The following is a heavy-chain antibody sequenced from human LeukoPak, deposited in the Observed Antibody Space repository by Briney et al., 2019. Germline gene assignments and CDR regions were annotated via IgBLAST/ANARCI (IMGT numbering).Heavy chain of an antibody. V-gene: IGHV4-59*08. CDR2: IHDHGST. CDR3: ARHDMDVAGGGLDYFDY. J-gene: IGHJ4*02. Sequence: SQTLSLTCTVSGGSISRYSWSWIRQPPGKGLEWMGYIHDHGSTNYNPSLKRRVTISVDRSKNQFSLNLSSATAADTAVYYCARHDMDVAGGGLDYFDYWGQGTLVTVSS. CDR1: GGSISRYS. D-gene: IGHD1-26*01.